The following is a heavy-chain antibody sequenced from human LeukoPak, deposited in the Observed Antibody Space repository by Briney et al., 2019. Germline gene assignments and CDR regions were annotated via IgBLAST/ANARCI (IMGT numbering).Heavy chain of an antibody. Sequence: GGSLRLSCAASGFTFGTYSMNWVRPAPGKGLEWVSYISSSTTYIYYADSVKGRFTISRDNAKNSLYLQMNSLRAEDTSVYYCARDRGYCSGGSCYSNAFDIWGQGTMVTVSS. CDR3: ARDRGYCSGGSCYSNAFDI. CDR1: GFTFGTYS. CDR2: ISSSTTYI. J-gene: IGHJ3*02. V-gene: IGHV3-21*01. D-gene: IGHD2-15*01.